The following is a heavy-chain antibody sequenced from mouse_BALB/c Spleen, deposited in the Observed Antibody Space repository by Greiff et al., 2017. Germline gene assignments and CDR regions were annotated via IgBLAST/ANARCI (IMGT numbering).Heavy chain of an antibody. V-gene: IGHV14-3*02. CDR3: ARGYSCYAMDY. D-gene: IGHD2-3*01. J-gene: IGHJ4*01. Sequence: VQLKESGAELVKPGASVKLSCTASGFNIKDTYMHWVKQRPEQGLEWIGRIDPANGNTKYDPKFQGKATITADTSSNTAYLQLSSLTSEDTAVYYCARGYSCYAMDYWGQGTSVTVSS. CDR2: IDPANGNT. CDR1: GFNIKDTY.